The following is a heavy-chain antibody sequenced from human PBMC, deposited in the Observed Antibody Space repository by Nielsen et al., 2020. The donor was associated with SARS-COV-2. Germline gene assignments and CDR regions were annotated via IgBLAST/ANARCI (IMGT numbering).Heavy chain of an antibody. D-gene: IGHD3-3*01. CDR3: ARSSLTYYDCWSGYYKDSGYMDV. CDR2: IYNSGSTYSGST. CDR1: SGSISSGGYY. J-gene: IGHJ6*03. V-gene: IGHV4-31*03. Sequence: SETLSLTCTVSSGSISSGGYYWSWIRQHPGEGLEWIGYIYNSGSTYSGSTYYNPSLKSRVTISIDTAKNQFSLKLNSMTGADTAVYYCARSSLTYYDCWSGYYKDSGYMDVWGKGTTVTVSS.